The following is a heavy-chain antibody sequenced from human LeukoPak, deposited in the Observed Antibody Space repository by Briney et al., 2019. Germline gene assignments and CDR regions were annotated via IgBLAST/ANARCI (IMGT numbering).Heavy chain of an antibody. CDR3: AKDWRADF. Sequence: GGSLRLSCVASGFTFSNYPMTWVRQAPGKGLEWVSAVGTSGGGKYAESVEGRFTISRDNSKNTLYLQMNSLRDEDTAIYYCAKDWRADFWGQGTRVTVSS. V-gene: IGHV3-23*01. J-gene: IGHJ4*02. CDR2: VGTSGGG. CDR1: GFTFSNYP.